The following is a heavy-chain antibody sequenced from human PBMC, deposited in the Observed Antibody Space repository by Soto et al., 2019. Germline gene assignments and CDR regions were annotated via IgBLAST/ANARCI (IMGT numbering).Heavy chain of an antibody. J-gene: IGHJ4*02. CDR2: ISSTTNYI. CDR1: GFTFTRYS. CDR3: ARESEDLTSNFDY. V-gene: IGHV3-21*06. Sequence: LRRSCAASGFTFTRYSRNWVRQAPGKGLEWVSSISSTTNYIYYGDSMKGRFTISRDNAKNSLYLEMNSLRAEDTAVYYCARESEDLTSNFDYWGQGTLVTVSS.